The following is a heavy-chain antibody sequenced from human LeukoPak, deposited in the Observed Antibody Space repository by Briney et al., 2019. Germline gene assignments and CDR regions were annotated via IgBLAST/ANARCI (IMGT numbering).Heavy chain of an antibody. D-gene: IGHD6-19*01. CDR3: ARVYSSGWYYHYYYYMDV. J-gene: IGHJ6*03. CDR2: MNPNSGNT. Sequence: ASVKVSCKASGYTFTSYDIKWVRQATGQGLEWMGWMNPNSGNTGYAQKFQGRVTMTRNTSISTAYMELSSLRSEDTAVYYCARVYSSGWYYHYYYYMDVWGKGTTVTVSS. V-gene: IGHV1-8*01. CDR1: GYTFTSYD.